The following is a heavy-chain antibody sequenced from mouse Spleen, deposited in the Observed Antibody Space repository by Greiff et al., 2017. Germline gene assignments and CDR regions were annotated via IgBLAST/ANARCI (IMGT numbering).Heavy chain of an antibody. CDR1: GYTFTSYW. CDR3: ARGGSWFAY. J-gene: IGHJ3*01. CDR2: IYPGSGST. V-gene: IGHV1-55*01. Sequence: ESGAELVKPGASVKMSCKASGYTFTSYWITWVKQRPGQGLEWIGDIYPGSGSTNYNEKFKSKATLTVDTSSSTAYMQLSSLTSEDSAVYYCARGGSWFAYWGQGTLVTVSA.